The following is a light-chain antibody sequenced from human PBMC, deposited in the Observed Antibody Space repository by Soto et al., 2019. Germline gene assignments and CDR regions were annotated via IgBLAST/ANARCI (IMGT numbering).Light chain of an antibody. V-gene: IGLV1-44*01. CDR1: SSNIGSNT. J-gene: IGLJ3*02. Sequence: QSVLTQPPSASGTPGQRVTISCSGSSSNIGSNTVNWYQQLPGTAPKLLIYRNSQRLSGVPDRISGSKSGTSASLAISGLQSEDEADYYCAGWDYSLNSWVFGGGTKGTVL. CDR2: RNS. CDR3: AGWDYSLNSWV.